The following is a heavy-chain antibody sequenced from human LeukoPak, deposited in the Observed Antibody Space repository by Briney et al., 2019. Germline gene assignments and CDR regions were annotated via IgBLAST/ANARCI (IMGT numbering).Heavy chain of an antibody. V-gene: IGHV5-51*01. CDR2: IYPGVSDT. CDR3: ARRNYGGSYYFDY. J-gene: IGHJ4*02. CDR1: GYSFNNYW. D-gene: IGHD4-23*01. Sequence: GESLKISCKGSGYSFNNYWIGWVRQMPGKGLEWMGIIYPGVSDTRYSPSFQGQVTISADKSISTAYLQWSSLKASDTAMYYCARRNYGGSYYFDYWGQGTLVTVSS.